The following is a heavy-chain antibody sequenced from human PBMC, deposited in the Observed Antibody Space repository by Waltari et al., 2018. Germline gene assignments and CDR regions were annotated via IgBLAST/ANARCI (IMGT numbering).Heavy chain of an antibody. D-gene: IGHD6-13*01. CDR3: ARGDIAVAGIIDR. J-gene: IGHJ5*02. V-gene: IGHV1-2*06. Sequence: QVQLVQSGAEVKKPGASVKVSCKASGYTFTGYCIHWVRQAPGQGLEWMGRITPNSGGTNYAQKFQGRVTMTRDTSISTAYMELSSLRSDDTAVYYCARGDIAVAGIIDRWGQGTLVTVSS. CDR1: GYTFTGYC. CDR2: ITPNSGGT.